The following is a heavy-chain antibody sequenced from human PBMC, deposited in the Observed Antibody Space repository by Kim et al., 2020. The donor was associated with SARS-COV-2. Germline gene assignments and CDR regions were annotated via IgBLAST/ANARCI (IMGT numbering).Heavy chain of an antibody. CDR3: AKDASVYSNKFDY. CDR1: GFTFSSYG. V-gene: IGHV3-30*18. D-gene: IGHD3-9*01. J-gene: IGHJ4*02. CDR2: TSLDGTNQ. Sequence: GGSLRLSCVASGFTFSSYGMHWVRQAPGKGLEWVAVTSLDGTNQYCSDSLRGRFTVSRDNSKNTLYLQMDSLRPEDTAVYYCAKDASVYSNKFDYWGQGTSLTVS.